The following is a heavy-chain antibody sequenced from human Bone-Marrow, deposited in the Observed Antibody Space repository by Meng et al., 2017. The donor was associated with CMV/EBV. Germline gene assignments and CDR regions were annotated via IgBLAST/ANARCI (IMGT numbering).Heavy chain of an antibody. CDR2: ISGSGGST. Sequence: GESLKISCAASGFTFSSYAMSWVRQAPGKGLEWVSAISGSGGSTYYADSVKGRLTISRDNSKNTLYLQMNSLRAEDTAVYYCARDLRRNLDYWGQGTLVTVSS. D-gene: IGHD4-17*01. J-gene: IGHJ4*02. V-gene: IGHV3-23*01. CDR3: ARDLRRNLDY. CDR1: GFTFSSYA.